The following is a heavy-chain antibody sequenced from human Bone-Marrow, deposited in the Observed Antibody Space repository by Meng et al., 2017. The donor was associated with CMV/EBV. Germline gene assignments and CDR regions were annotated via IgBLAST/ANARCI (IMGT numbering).Heavy chain of an antibody. CDR2: IRSKANSYAT. J-gene: IGHJ6*02. CDR3: TGLYRDGPGGSSWSRYCCYYGIDV. Sequence: GGSLRLSCAASGFTFSGSAMRWVRQASGNGLEWVGRIRSKANSYATAYAVSVKGRFTISRDESKNTAYLQMNSLKTEDTDVYFRTGLYRDGPGGSSWSRYCCYYGIDVWGQGTTVTASS. CDR1: GFTFSGSA. V-gene: IGHV3-73*01. D-gene: IGHD6-13*01.